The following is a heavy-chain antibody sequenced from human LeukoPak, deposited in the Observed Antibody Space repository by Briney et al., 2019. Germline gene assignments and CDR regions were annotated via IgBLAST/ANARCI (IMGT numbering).Heavy chain of an antibody. J-gene: IGHJ2*01. V-gene: IGHV4-39*02. Sequence: PSETLSLTCTVSGGSISSSSYYWGWIRQPPGKGLEWIGSIYYSGSTYYNPSLKSRVTISVDTSKNQFSLKLSSVTAADTAVYYCARDFSYRSRYFDLWGRGTLVTVSS. CDR2: IYYSGST. D-gene: IGHD1-26*01. CDR3: ARDFSYRSRYFDL. CDR1: GGSISSSSYY.